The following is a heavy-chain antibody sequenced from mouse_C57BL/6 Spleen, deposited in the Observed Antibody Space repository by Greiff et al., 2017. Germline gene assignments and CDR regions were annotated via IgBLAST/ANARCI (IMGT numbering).Heavy chain of an antibody. CDR1: GFSFNDYD. CDR3: VAQPAPASLGAMDG. V-gene: IGHV10-1*01. J-gene: IGHJ4*01. Sequence: EVKLLESGGGLVQPKGSLTLSCAASGFSFNDYDMNWVRQAPGKGLEWVAGIRSKSNNYATYYAVSVKDRFTTYRDDSESMLYLQMINLKTADAAMYYCVAQPAPASLGAMDGWGKGTSVTVSS. D-gene: IGHD4-1*01. CDR2: IRSKSNNYAT.